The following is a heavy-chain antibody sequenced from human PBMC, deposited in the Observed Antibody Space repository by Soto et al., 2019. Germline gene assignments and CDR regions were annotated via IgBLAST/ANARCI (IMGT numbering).Heavy chain of an antibody. J-gene: IGHJ6*02. CDR3: ARLRWFILAPRYYYYGMDV. V-gene: IGHV1-8*01. CDR1: GYTFTSYD. CDR2: MNPNSGNT. Sequence: ASVKVSCKASGYTFTSYDINWVRQATGQGLEWMGWMNPNSGNTGYAQKFQGRVTMTRNTSISTAYMELSSLRSEDTAVYYCARLRWFILAPRYYYYGMDVWGQGTTVTVSS. D-gene: IGHD4-17*01.